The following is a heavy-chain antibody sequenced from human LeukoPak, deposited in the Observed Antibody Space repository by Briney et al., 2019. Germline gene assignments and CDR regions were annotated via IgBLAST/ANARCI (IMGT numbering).Heavy chain of an antibody. CDR2: INPNSGGT. Sequence: ASVKVSCKASGYTFTDYYMHWVRQAPSQELDWMGWINPNSGGTNYAQKFQGRVTMTRDTSISTAYMELSRLRSDDTAVYYCARERTLTSCYDYWGQGTLVTVSS. CDR3: ARERTLTSCYDY. CDR1: GYTFTDYY. D-gene: IGHD2-15*01. V-gene: IGHV1-2*02. J-gene: IGHJ4*02.